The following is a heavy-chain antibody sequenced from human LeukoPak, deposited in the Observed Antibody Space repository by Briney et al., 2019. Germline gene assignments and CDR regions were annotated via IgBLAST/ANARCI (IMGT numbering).Heavy chain of an antibody. D-gene: IGHD3-22*01. CDR3: VRGLYDSSIYRAFHI. CDR1: GASISSHS. CDR2: IYASGRT. J-gene: IGHJ3*02. V-gene: IGHV4-4*07. Sequence: SETLSLTCTVSGASISSHSWSWIRLPAGKGLEWIGRIYASGRTHSNPSLKSRVTMSVDTSKNQFSLMLSSVTAADTAVYYCVRGLYDSSIYRAFHIWGQGTMVTVSS.